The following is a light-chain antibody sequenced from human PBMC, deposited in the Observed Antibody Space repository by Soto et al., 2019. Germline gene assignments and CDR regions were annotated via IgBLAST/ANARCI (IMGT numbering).Light chain of an antibody. Sequence: DIQMTQSPSSLSASVGDRVTITCRASQGISNYVAWYQQKPGKPPKLLIYAASTLQSGVPSRFRGSGSGTDFTLTINSLQPEDVATYSCQKYSSVPVFGPGTKVDIK. CDR3: QKYSSVPV. V-gene: IGKV1-27*01. CDR1: QGISNY. J-gene: IGKJ3*01. CDR2: AAS.